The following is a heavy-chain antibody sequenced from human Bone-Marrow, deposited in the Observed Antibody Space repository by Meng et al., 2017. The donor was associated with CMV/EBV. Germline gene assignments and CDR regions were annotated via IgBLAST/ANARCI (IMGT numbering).Heavy chain of an antibody. J-gene: IGHJ6*01. D-gene: IGHD3-3*01. CDR3: ARDPDDFWSGWGHDGMDV. Sequence: SETLSLTCTVSGGSISSYYWSWIRQPPGKGLEWIGYIYYSGSTNYNPSLKSRVTISVDTSKNQFSLKLSSVTAADTAVYYCARDPDDFWSGWGHDGMDVWAQGSTVTFSS. CDR2: IYYSGST. CDR1: GGSISSYY. V-gene: IGHV4-59*01.